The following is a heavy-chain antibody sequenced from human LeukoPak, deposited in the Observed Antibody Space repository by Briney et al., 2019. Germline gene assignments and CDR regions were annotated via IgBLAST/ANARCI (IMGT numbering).Heavy chain of an antibody. CDR3: ARDLVRGRSTSSAAY. CDR1: GFTFSSYA. CDR2: ISHDGSNK. Sequence: GRSLRLSCAASGFTFSSYAMHWVRQAPGKGLEWVAVISHDGSNKYYADSVKGRFTISGDNSKNTLYLQMNSLRAEDTAVYYCARDLVRGRSTSSAAYWGQGTLVTVSS. D-gene: IGHD2-2*01. V-gene: IGHV3-30*01. J-gene: IGHJ4*02.